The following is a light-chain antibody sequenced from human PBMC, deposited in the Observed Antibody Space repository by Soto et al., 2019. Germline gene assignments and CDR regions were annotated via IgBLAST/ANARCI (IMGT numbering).Light chain of an antibody. J-gene: IGKJ2*01. Sequence: EIVLTQSPGTLSLSPGERATLSCRASRSFASSYLAWYQRKPGQPPRLLIYAASNRATGIPDRFTGSGSGADFTLTISRVEPEDSAVYYCQQYGPSPPYTFGHGTKVEVK. CDR2: AAS. CDR1: RSFASSY. V-gene: IGKV3-20*01. CDR3: QQYGPSPPYT.